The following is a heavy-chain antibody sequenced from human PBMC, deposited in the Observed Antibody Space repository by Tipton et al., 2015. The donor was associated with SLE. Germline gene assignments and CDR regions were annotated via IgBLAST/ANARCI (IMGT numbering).Heavy chain of an antibody. D-gene: IGHD3-22*01. V-gene: IGHV3-21*03. CDR2: ISSSSSYI. Sequence: SLRLSCAASGFTFSSYSLTWVRQAPGKGLEWVSSISSSSSYIFYADSVKGRFTISRDNAKNSLYLQMNSLRAEDTAVYYCARGAYYYDSSGYPFDYWGQRTLVTVSS. J-gene: IGHJ4*02. CDR3: ARGAYYYDSSGYPFDY. CDR1: GFTFSSYS.